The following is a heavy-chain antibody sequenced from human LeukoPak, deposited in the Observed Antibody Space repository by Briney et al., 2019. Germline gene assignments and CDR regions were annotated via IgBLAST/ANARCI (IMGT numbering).Heavy chain of an antibody. J-gene: IGHJ5*02. CDR2: IYSGGST. V-gene: IGHV3-66*02. CDR3: ARETRQLWSNNWFDP. Sequence: GGSLRLSCAASGFTVSSNYMIWVRQAPGKGLEWVSDIYSGGSTYYADSVKGRFTISRDNSKNTLYLQMNSLRAEDTAVYYCARETRQLWSNNWFDPWGQGTLVTVPS. CDR1: GFTVSSNY. D-gene: IGHD5-18*01.